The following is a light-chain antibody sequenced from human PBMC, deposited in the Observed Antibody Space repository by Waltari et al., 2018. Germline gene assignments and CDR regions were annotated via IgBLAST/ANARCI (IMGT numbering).Light chain of an antibody. CDR3: QQSYSTPPYT. J-gene: IGKJ2*01. Sequence: DIQMTQSPSSLSASVGDRVTITCRASQSISSYLNWYQQKPGKAPKLLIYAASHLQGGVPSRFSGSGSATDFTLTISSLQPEDFATYYCQQSYSTPPYTFGQGTSLAIK. CDR2: AAS. V-gene: IGKV1-39*01. CDR1: QSISSY.